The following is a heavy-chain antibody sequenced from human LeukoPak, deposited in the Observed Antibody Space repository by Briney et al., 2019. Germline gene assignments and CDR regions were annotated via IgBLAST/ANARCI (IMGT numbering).Heavy chain of an antibody. CDR2: IYYSGST. V-gene: IGHV4-39*07. Sequence: SETLSLTCTVSGGSISSSSYYWGWIRQPPGKGLEWIGSIYYSGSTYYNPSLKSRVTISVDTSKNQFSLKLSSVTAADTAVYYCAREFFISGYSSGWSDYWGQGTLVTVSS. J-gene: IGHJ4*02. D-gene: IGHD6-19*01. CDR3: AREFFISGYSSGWSDY. CDR1: GGSISSSSYY.